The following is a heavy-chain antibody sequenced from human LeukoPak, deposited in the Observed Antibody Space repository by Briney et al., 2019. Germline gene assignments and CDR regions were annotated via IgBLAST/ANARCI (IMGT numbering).Heavy chain of an antibody. D-gene: IGHD1-26*01. CDR3: VVHSATSCY. CDR2: ITTSGTST. V-gene: IGHV3-48*03. CDR1: GFTFSSYE. Sequence: GGSLRVSCATSGFTFSSYEMSWVRQAPGKGLEWISYITTSGTSTYYADSVKGRFTISRDNGKTALSLQMNSLRAEDTAVYYCVVHSATSCYWGQGTLVTVSS. J-gene: IGHJ4*02.